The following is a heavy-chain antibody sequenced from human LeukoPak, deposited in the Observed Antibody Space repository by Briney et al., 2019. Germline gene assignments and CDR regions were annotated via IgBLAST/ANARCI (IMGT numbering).Heavy chain of an antibody. CDR3: ARDRRGCSSTSCYDWFDP. CDR2: INHSGST. V-gene: IGHV4-34*01. D-gene: IGHD2-2*01. J-gene: IGHJ5*02. CDR1: GGSFSGYY. Sequence: SETLSLTCAVYGGSFSGYYWSWIRQPPGKGLEWIGEINHSGSTNYNPSLKSRVTISVDTSKNQFSLKLSSVTAADTAVYYCARDRRGCSSTSCYDWFDPWGQGTLVTVSS.